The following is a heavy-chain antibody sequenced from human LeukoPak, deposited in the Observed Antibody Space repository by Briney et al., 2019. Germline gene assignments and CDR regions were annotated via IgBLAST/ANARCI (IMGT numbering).Heavy chain of an antibody. CDR3: ARDRHPHSSSWPYWFDP. J-gene: IGHJ5*02. V-gene: IGHV3-30*04. D-gene: IGHD6-13*01. CDR2: ISYDGSNK. CDR1: GFTFSSYA. Sequence: GRSLRLSCAASGFTFSSYAMHWVRQAPGKGLEWVAVISYDGSNKYYADSVKGRFTISRDNSKNTLYLQMNSLRAEDTAVYYCARDRHPHSSSWPYWFDPWGQGTLVAVSS.